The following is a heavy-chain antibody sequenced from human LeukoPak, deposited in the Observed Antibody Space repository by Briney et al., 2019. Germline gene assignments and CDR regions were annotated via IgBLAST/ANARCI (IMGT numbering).Heavy chain of an antibody. Sequence: SETLSLTCTVSGGSISSYYWSWIRQPPGKGLEWIGYIYYSGSTNYNPSLKSRVTISVDTSKNQLSLKLSSVTAADTAVYYCARDHSILWAFDIWGQGTMVTVSS. D-gene: IGHD2-15*01. CDR2: IYYSGST. CDR1: GGSISSYY. CDR3: ARDHSILWAFDI. J-gene: IGHJ3*02. V-gene: IGHV4-59*12.